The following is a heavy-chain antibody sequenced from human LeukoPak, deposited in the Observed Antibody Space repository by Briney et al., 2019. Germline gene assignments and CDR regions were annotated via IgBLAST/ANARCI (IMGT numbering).Heavy chain of an antibody. Sequence: SENLSLTCTVSGGSISSYYWSWIRQPPGKGLEWIGYIYYSGSTNHNPSLVSRVTISIDMSKNQFSLNLRAVTAADTAVYYCARSSGSYLGFDSWGQGTLVTVSS. CDR1: GGSISSYY. D-gene: IGHD1-26*01. J-gene: IGHJ4*02. CDR2: IYYSGST. CDR3: ARSSGSYLGFDS. V-gene: IGHV4-59*01.